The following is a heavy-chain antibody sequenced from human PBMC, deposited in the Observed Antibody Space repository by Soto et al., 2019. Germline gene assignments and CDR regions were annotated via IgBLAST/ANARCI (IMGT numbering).Heavy chain of an antibody. CDR3: ARQAHEVVVVPAAMRYWFDP. V-gene: IGHV2-5*02. D-gene: IGHD2-2*01. CDR2: IYWDDDK. CDR1: GFSLSTSGVG. J-gene: IGHJ5*02. Sequence: QITLKESGPTLVNPTQTLTLTCTFSGFSLSTSGVGVGWIRQPPGKALEWLALIYWDDDKRYSPSLKSRLTSTKDTSKNQTVLTMTNMDPVDTATYYCARQAHEVVVVPAAMRYWFDPWGQGTLVTVSS.